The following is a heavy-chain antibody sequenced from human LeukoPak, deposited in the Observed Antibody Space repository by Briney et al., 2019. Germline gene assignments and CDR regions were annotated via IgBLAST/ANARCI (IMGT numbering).Heavy chain of an antibody. D-gene: IGHD3-22*01. J-gene: IGHJ4*02. CDR3: AKDRSSGKWYYFDY. Sequence: GGSLRLSCAASGFTFDDYGMSWVRQAPGKGLEWVSGINWNGGSTGYADSVKGRFTISRDNSKNTLYLQMNSLRAEDTAVHYCAKDRSSGKWYYFDYWGQGTLVTVSS. CDR2: INWNGGST. CDR1: GFTFDDYG. V-gene: IGHV3-20*04.